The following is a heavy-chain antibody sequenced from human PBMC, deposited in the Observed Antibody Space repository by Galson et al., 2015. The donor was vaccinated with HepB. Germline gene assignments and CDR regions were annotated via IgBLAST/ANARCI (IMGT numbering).Heavy chain of an antibody. J-gene: IGHJ4*02. D-gene: IGHD5-18*01. Sequence: SLRLSCAASGFTFSSYAMHWVRQAPGKGLEWVAVISYDGSNKYYADSVKGRFTISRDNSKNTLYLQMNSLRAEDTAMYYCARDRGYDYGVDYWGQGTLVTVSS. CDR2: ISYDGSNK. CDR3: ARDRGYDYGVDY. CDR1: GFTFSSYA. V-gene: IGHV3-30-3*01.